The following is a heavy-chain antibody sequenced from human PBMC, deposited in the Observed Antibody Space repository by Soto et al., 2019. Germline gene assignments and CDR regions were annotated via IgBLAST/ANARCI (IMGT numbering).Heavy chain of an antibody. CDR1: GFTFSSYA. CDR2: ISSNGGST. J-gene: IGHJ4*02. CDR3: VKGGDCSGGSCYLGYFDY. V-gene: IGHV3-64D*06. D-gene: IGHD2-15*01. Sequence: SGGSLRLSCSASGFTFSSYAMHWVRQAPGKGLEYVSAISSNGGSTYYADSVKGRFTISRDNSKNTLYLQMSSLRAEDTAVYYCVKGGDCSGGSCYLGYFDYWGQGTLVTVSS.